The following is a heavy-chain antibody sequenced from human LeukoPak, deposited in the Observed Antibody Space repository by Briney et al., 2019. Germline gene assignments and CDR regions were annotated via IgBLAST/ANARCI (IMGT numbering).Heavy chain of an antibody. CDR2: ITDSAGST. CDR1: GFTFSSYA. D-gene: IGHD3-10*01. V-gene: IGHV3-23*01. Sequence: GGSLRLSRAASGFTFSSYAMSWVRQAPGEGLEWVSAITDSAGSTYHADSVNGRFTISRDNSKNTLYLQMNSLRAEDTAVYYCAKGSSGSRPYYFHYWGQGTLVTVSS. CDR3: AKGSSGSRPYYFHY. J-gene: IGHJ4*02.